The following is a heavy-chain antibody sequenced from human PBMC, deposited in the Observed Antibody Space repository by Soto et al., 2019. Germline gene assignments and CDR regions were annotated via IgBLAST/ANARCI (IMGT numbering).Heavy chain of an antibody. D-gene: IGHD2-21*01. CDR1: GGSFSGYY. V-gene: IGHV4-34*01. CDR2: INHSGST. CDR3: ARSGAYDY. Sequence: KTSETLSLTCAVYGGSFSGYYWSWIRQPPGKGLEWIGEINHSGSTNYNPSLKSRVTISVDTSKNQFSLKLSSVTAADTAVYYCARSGAYDYWGQGTLVTVSS. J-gene: IGHJ4*02.